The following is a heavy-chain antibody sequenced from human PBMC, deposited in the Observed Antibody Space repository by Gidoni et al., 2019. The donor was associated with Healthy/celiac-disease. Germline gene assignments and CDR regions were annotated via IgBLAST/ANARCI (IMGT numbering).Heavy chain of an antibody. Sequence: EVQLLESVGDLVQPGGSLRLSCAASGFTFSSYAMSWVRQAPGKGLEWVSVISGSSGSTYYADSVKGRFTISRDNSKNTLYLQMNNLRAEDTAVYYCAKDIPPGWLEQLLYYYYGMDVWGQGTTVTVAS. D-gene: IGHD1-1*01. J-gene: IGHJ6*02. V-gene: IGHV3-23*01. CDR2: ISGSSGST. CDR3: AKDIPPGWLEQLLYYYYGMDV. CDR1: GFTFSSYA.